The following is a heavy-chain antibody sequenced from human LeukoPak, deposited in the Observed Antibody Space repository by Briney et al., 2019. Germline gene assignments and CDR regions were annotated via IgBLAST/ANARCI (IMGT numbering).Heavy chain of an antibody. Sequence: SETLSLTCTVSGGSISSYYWSWIRQPPGKGLEWIGYIYYSGSTSYNPSLKSRVTISVDTSKNQFSLKLRSVTAADTAVYFCAREASRAGTYYFDYWGQGTLLTVSS. V-gene: IGHV4-59*01. CDR1: GGSISSYY. J-gene: IGHJ4*02. D-gene: IGHD3-10*01. CDR2: IYYSGST. CDR3: AREASRAGTYYFDY.